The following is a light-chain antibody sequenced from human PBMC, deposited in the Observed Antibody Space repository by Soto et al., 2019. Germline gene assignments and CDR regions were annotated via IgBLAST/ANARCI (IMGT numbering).Light chain of an antibody. V-gene: IGLV2-14*01. CDR3: SSFTSSPTLL. CDR2: AVT. J-gene: IGLJ2*01. CDR1: ATDVGAYNY. Sequence: QSALTQPASVSGSPGQSITISCTGTATDVGAYNYVSWYQQHPGRAPKLIIYAVTDRPSGVADRFSGSKSGDTASLTISGLQAEDEAHYYCSSFTSSPTLLFGGGTKLTVL.